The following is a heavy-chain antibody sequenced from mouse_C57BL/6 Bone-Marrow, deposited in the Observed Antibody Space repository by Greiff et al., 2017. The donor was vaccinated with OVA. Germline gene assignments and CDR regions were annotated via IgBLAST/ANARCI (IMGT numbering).Heavy chain of an antibody. CDR2: IRNKANGYTT. Sequence: EVKLVESGGGLVQPGGSLSLSCAASGFTFTDYYMSWVRQPPGKALEWLGFIRNKANGYTTEYSASVKGRFTISRDNSQSILYLQMNALRAEDSATYSCERYLIVATDWYFDVWGTGTTVTVSS. V-gene: IGHV7-3*01. J-gene: IGHJ1*03. D-gene: IGHD1-1*01. CDR1: GFTFTDYY. CDR3: ERYLIVATDWYFDV.